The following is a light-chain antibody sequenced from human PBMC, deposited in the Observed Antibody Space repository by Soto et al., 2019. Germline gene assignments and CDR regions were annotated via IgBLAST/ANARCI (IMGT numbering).Light chain of an antibody. Sequence: QAVVTQPPSASGTPGQRVTISCSGSSSNIGSNTVNWYQHLPGTAPKLLIYSNNQRPSGVPDRFSGSKSGTSASLAISGLQSEDEADYYCAAWDDSLHGVVFGGGTKLTVL. J-gene: IGLJ2*01. CDR2: SNN. V-gene: IGLV1-44*01. CDR1: SSNIGSNT. CDR3: AAWDDSLHGVV.